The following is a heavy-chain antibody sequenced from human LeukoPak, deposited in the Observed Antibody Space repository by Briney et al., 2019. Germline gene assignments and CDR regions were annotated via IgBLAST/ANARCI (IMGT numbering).Heavy chain of an antibody. V-gene: IGHV4-59*06. Sequence: ASETLSLTCTVSGGSISSYYWSWIRQHPGKGLEWIGYIYYSGSTYYNPSLKSRVTISVDTSKNQFSLKLSSVTAADTAVYYCAGTMVRGVIRGVDYWGQGTLVTVSS. J-gene: IGHJ4*02. D-gene: IGHD3-10*01. CDR2: IYYSGST. CDR3: AGTMVRGVIRGVDY. CDR1: GGSISSYY.